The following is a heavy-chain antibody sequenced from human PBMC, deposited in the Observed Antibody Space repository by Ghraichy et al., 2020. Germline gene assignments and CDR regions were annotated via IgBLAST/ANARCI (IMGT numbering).Heavy chain of an antibody. V-gene: IGHV4-59*01. CDR2: IYYSGST. D-gene: IGHD6-6*01. CDR3: ASLDLTLEYSSSSSYYYYMDV. J-gene: IGHJ6*03. Sequence: SQTLSLTCTVSGGSISSYYWSWIRQPPGKGLEWIGYIYYSGSTNYNPSLKSRVTISVDTSKNQFSLKLSSVTAADTAVYYCASLDLTLEYSSSSSYYYYMDVWRKGTTVTVSS. CDR1: GGSISSYY.